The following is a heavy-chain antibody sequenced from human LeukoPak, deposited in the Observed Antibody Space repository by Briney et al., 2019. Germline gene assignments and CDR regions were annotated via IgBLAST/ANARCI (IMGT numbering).Heavy chain of an antibody. Sequence: GGSLRLSCVVSGFTVSGNYMSWVRQAPGKGLEWVSAFYSGGNTYYTGSVKGRFIISRDSSKNTLYLQMNNLRPEDTAMYYCAKLPSSGWLDYWGQGTLVTVSS. J-gene: IGHJ4*02. CDR3: AKLPSSGWLDY. CDR2: FYSGGNT. D-gene: IGHD6-19*01. V-gene: IGHV3-53*01. CDR1: GFTVSGNY.